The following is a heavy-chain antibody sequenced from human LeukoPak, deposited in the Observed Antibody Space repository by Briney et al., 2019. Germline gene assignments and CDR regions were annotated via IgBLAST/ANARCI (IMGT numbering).Heavy chain of an antibody. CDR1: GFTFSNYA. CDR3: AKGRAAGLLDWFDP. CDR2: IVGGGHGT. Sequence: GGSLRLSCAAPGFTFSNYAMAWVRQAPGKGLEWVSTIVGGGHGTYYVDSVKGRFAVSRDNSMNTLYLHMSSLRDDDAAVYYCAKGRAAGLLDWFDPWGQGTLVTVS. V-gene: IGHV3-23*01. J-gene: IGHJ5*02. D-gene: IGHD6-19*01.